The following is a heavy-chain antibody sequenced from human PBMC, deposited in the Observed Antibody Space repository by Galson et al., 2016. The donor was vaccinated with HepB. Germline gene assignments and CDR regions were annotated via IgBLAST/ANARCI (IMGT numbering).Heavy chain of an antibody. CDR3: AKSVLEYDILTGYYRRGADY. V-gene: IGHV3-23*01. J-gene: IGHJ4*02. D-gene: IGHD3-9*01. Sequence: SLRLSCAASGFTFSSYAMSWVRQAPGKGLEWVSSSGSGGPTYYADSVKGRFTISRANSKNTLFLQMHSLRADDTAVYYCAKSVLEYDILTGYYRRGADYWGQGTLVTVSS. CDR1: GFTFSSYA. CDR2: SGSGGPT.